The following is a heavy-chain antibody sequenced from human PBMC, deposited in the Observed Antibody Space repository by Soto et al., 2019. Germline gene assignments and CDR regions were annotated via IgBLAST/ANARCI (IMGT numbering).Heavy chain of an antibody. Sequence: SCAASGFTFSDHYMDWVRQAPGKGLEWVGRTRNKANSYTTEYAASVKGRFTISRDDSKNSLYLQMNSLKTEDTAVYYCARVSPVSSSWYGDYYYGMDVWGQGTTVTVSS. J-gene: IGHJ6*02. V-gene: IGHV3-72*01. D-gene: IGHD6-13*01. CDR1: GFTFSDHY. CDR2: TRNKANSYTT. CDR3: ARVSPVSSSWYGDYYYGMDV.